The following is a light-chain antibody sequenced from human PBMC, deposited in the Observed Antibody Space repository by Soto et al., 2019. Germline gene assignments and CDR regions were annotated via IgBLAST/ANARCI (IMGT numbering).Light chain of an antibody. Sequence: AIRMTQSPSSLSASTGDRVTITCRASQGISSYLAWYQQKPGKAPKLLIYAASTLQSGAQSRFSGSGSGTDFTLTISCLQSEDFATYYCQQYYSYRWTFGQGTKVELK. J-gene: IGKJ1*01. CDR1: QGISSY. CDR3: QQYYSYRWT. CDR2: AAS. V-gene: IGKV1-8*01.